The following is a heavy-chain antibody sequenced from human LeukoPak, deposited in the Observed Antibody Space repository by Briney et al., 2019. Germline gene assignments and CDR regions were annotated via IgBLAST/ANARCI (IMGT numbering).Heavy chain of an antibody. D-gene: IGHD6-13*01. V-gene: IGHV4-39*01. CDR3: ERGVAAAGTPGDASFDF. J-gene: IGHJ4*02. Sequence: PSETLSLTCTVSGGSISSRGSRWGWIRQPPGKGLEWIGYIYSSGSARYNSSLKSRVTISTDTSKNQFSLSLRSVTAADTSVYYCERGVAAAGTPGDASFDFWGQGALVTVSS. CDR2: IYSSGSA. CDR1: GGSISSRGSR.